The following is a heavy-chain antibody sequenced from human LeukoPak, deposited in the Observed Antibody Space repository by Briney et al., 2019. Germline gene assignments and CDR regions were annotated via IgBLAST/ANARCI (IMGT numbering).Heavy chain of an antibody. D-gene: IGHD6-19*01. CDR2: IYHSGST. V-gene: IGHV4-38-2*02. CDR3: ARGISSSGWYSSSVVFGNPDDYWFDP. Sequence: SETLSLTCTVSGYSISSGYYWGWIRQPPGKGLEWNGSIYHSGSTYYNPSLKSRVTISVDTSKNQFSLKLSSVTAADTAVYYCARGISSSGWYSSSVVFGNPDDYWFDPWGQGTLVTVSS. CDR1: GYSISSGYY. J-gene: IGHJ5*02.